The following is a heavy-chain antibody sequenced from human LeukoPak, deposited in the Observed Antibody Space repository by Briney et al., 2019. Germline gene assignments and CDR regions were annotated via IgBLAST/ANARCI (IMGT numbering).Heavy chain of an antibody. Sequence: GGSLRLSCAASGFTFSSYAMSWVRQAPGGGLVWLSAFSGSGGSTDYADSVNGRFTISRDNSKNTLYLQMHSLRAEDTAVYYCAKPTSQLELRGDLFWGQGTMVTVSS. V-gene: IGHV3-23*01. D-gene: IGHD1-7*01. CDR2: FSGSGGST. CDR1: GFTFSSYA. CDR3: AKPTSQLELRGDLF. J-gene: IGHJ3*01.